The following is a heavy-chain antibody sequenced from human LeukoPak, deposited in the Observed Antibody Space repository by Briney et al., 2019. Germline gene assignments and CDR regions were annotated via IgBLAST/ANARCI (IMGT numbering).Heavy chain of an antibody. CDR3: ASGGELRYFDWLSADY. CDR1: GYSFTSYW. Sequence: GESLKISCKGSGYSFTSYWIGWVRQMPGKGLEWMGIIYPGDSDTRYSPSFQGQVTISADKSISTAYLQWSSLKASDTAMYYCASGGELRYFDWLSADYWGQGTLVTVSS. D-gene: IGHD3-9*01. V-gene: IGHV5-51*01. CDR2: IYPGDSDT. J-gene: IGHJ4*02.